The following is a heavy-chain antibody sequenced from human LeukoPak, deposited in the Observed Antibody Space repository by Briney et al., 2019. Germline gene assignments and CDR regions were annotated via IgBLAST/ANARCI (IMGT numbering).Heavy chain of an antibody. J-gene: IGHJ5*02. CDR1: GGSISSSNYY. CDR3: ARHGALCTGGSCTRFDP. D-gene: IGHD2-15*01. CDR2: IYYSGST. V-gene: IGHV4-39*01. Sequence: SETLSLTCTVSGGSISSSNYYWGWIRRPPGKGLKWIGTIYYSGSTYYNSSLKSRVTISVDTSKNHFSLKVSSVTATDTAMYYCARHGALCTGGSCTRFDPWGQGTLVTVSS.